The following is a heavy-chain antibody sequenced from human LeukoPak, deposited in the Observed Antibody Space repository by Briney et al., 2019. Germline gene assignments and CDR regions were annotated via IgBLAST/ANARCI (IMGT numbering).Heavy chain of an antibody. V-gene: IGHV4-38-2*02. CDR3: ARDSSGWYSFDY. CDR2: IYHSGST. Sequence: SETLSLTCAVSGYSISSGYYWGWIRQPPGKGLEWIGSIYHSGSTYYNPSLKSRVTMSVDTSKNQFSLKLSSVTAADTAVYYCARDSSGWYSFDYWGQGTLVTVSS. CDR1: GYSISSGYY. J-gene: IGHJ4*02. D-gene: IGHD6-19*01.